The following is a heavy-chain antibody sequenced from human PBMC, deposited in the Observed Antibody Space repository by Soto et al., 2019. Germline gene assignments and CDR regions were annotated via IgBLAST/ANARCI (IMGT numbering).Heavy chain of an antibody. D-gene: IGHD3-16*02. J-gene: IGHJ4*02. V-gene: IGHV1-58*01. CDR3: AAAPAYDYVWGSYLY. CDR1: GFTFTSSA. Sequence: SVKVSCKASGFTFTSSAVQWVRQARGQRLEWIGWIVVGSGNTNYAQKFQERVTITRDMSTSTAYMELSSLRYEDTAVYYCAAAPAYDYVWGSYLYWGQGTLVTVSS. CDR2: IVVGSGNT.